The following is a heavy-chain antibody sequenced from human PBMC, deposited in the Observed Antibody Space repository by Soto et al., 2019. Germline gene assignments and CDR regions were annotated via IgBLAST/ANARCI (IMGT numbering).Heavy chain of an antibody. J-gene: IGHJ2*01. CDR1: GGTFSSYA. V-gene: IGHV1-69*13. CDR3: ARGGGYNRMGYFDL. D-gene: IGHD5-12*01. Sequence: SVKVSCKASGGTFSSYAISWVRQAPGQGLEWMGGIIPIFGTANYAQKFQGRVTITADESTSTAYMELSSLRSEDTAVYYCARGGGYNRMGYFDLWGRGTLVTVSS. CDR2: IIPIFGTA.